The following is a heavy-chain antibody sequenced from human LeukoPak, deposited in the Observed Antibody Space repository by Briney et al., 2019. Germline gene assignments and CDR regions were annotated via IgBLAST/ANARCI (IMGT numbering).Heavy chain of an antibody. D-gene: IGHD3-3*01. V-gene: IGHV1-8*03. CDR1: GYTFTSYD. J-gene: IGHJ3*02. Sequence: ASVKVSCKASGYTFTSYDINWVRQATGQGLEWMGWMNPNSGNTGYAQKFQGRVTITRNTSISTAYMELSSLRSEDTAVYYCARVLITTLDAFDIWGQGTMVTVSS. CDR2: MNPNSGNT. CDR3: ARVLITTLDAFDI.